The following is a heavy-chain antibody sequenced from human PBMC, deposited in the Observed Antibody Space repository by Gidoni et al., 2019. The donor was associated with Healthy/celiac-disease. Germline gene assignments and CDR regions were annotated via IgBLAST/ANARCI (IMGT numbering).Heavy chain of an antibody. V-gene: IGHV4-59*08. Sequence: QVQLQESGPGLVKPSETLSLTCTVSGGSISSYYWSWIRQPPGKGLEWIGYIYYSGSTNYNPSLKSRVTISVDTSKNQFSLKLSSVTAADTAVYYCARRDGWFGELYDNWFDPWGQGTLVTVSS. CDR3: ARRDGWFGELYDNWFDP. J-gene: IGHJ5*02. CDR1: GGSISSYY. D-gene: IGHD3-10*01. CDR2: IYYSGST.